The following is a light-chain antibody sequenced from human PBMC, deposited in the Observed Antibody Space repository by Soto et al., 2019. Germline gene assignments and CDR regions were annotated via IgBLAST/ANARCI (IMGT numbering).Light chain of an antibody. J-gene: IGLJ1*01. CDR1: SSDVGGYNY. CDR2: EVS. CDR3: NSYTSSTTYV. Sequence: QSALTQPASVSGSPGQSITISCTGTSSDVGGYNYVSWYQQHPGKAPKLIIHEVSDRPSGVSNRFSGSKSGNTASLTISGLQAEDEADYYCNSYTSSTTYVFGTGTKVTVL. V-gene: IGLV2-14*01.